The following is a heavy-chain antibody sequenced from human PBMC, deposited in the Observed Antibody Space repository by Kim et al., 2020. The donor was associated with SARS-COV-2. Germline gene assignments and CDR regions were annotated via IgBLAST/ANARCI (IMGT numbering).Heavy chain of an antibody. D-gene: IGHD1-26*01. Sequence: YASSVTGRFTISRDNSKNTLFLQMNSLRAEDTAVYYCTRRSGSYMFFDYWGQGALVTVSS. J-gene: IGHJ4*02. V-gene: IGHV3-23*01. CDR3: TRRSGSYMFFDY.